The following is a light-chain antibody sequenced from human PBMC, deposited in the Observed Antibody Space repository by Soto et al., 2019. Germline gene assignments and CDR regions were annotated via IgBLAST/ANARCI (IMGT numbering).Light chain of an antibody. CDR1: SSDVGGYNY. Sequence: QSALTQPASVSGSPGQSITISCTGTSSDVGGYNYVSWYQQHPGKAPKLMIYDVSNRPSGVSNRFSGSKSGNTASLTISGRQAEDEVDYYCSSYTSSSTPYVVFGGATQLTV. CDR3: SSYTSSSTPYVV. J-gene: IGLJ2*01. V-gene: IGLV2-14*01. CDR2: DVS.